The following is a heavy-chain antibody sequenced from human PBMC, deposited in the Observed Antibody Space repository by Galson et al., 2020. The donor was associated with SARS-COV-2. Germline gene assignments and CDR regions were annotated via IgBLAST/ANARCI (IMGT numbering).Heavy chain of an antibody. Sequence: QAGGSLRLSCADSGFTFSNYAMHWVRQAPGKGLEYVSGISSTGGSTFYAESVKGRFTISRDNSKNTLYLQMGRLRDDDTALYYCARGGYDSGWHELVGATTVGALDVWGQGTPVTVSS. V-gene: IGHV3-64*02. CDR2: ISSTGGST. D-gene: IGHD1-26*01. CDR1: GFTFSNYA. J-gene: IGHJ6*02. CDR3: ARGGYDSGWHELVGATTVGALDV.